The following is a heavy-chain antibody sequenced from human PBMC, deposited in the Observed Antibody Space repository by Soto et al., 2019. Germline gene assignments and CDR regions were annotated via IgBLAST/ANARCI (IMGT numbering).Heavy chain of an antibody. V-gene: IGHV4-59*03. CDR3: ARGTRALITSFFAY. CDR1: GDAISNFY. CDR2: VHESGST. J-gene: IGHJ4*02. D-gene: IGHD1-20*01. Sequence: PSETLSLTCSVSGDAISNFYLSWIRQTPGRGLEWIGCVHESGSTDYNPSLKGRVTISLHTSKSQFSLSLRSATAADTATYYCARGTRALITSFFAYWGQGIPVTVSS.